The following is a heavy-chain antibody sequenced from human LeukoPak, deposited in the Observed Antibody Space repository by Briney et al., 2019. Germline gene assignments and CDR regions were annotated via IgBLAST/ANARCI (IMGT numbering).Heavy chain of an antibody. J-gene: IGHJ4*02. V-gene: IGHV3-48*03. CDR3: ARHYYGSGSYYDY. CDR1: GFTFSGFE. D-gene: IGHD3-10*01. Sequence: PGGSLRLSCAASGFTFSGFEMNWVRQTPGKGLEWVSSVSSSGTTIYYADSVKGRFTISRDNARNSLYLHVDSLRAEDTAIYYCARHYYGSGSYYDYWGQGTLVTVSS. CDR2: VSSSGTTI.